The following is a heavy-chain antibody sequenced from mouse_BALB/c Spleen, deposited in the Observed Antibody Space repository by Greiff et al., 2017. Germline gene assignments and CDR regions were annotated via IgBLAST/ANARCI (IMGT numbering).Heavy chain of an antibody. CDR1: GYTFTSYY. J-gene: IGHJ4*01. V-gene: IGHV1S81*02. Sequence: VQLQQSGAELVKPGASVKLSCKASGYTFTSYYMYWVKQRPGQGLEWIGGINPSNGGTNFNEKFKSKATLTVDKSSSTAYMQLSSLTSEDSAVYYCTRGDYGAAMDYWGQGTSVTVSS. D-gene: IGHD1-2*01. CDR2: INPSNGGT. CDR3: TRGDYGAAMDY.